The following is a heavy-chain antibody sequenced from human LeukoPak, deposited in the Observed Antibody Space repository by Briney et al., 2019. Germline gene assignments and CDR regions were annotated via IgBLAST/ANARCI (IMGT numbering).Heavy chain of an antibody. Sequence: PGGSLRLSCAASGFTFSSYEMNWVRQAPGKGLEWVSYISSSGSTIYYADSVKGRFTISRDNAKNSLYLQMNSLRAEDTAVYYCAIDRGDYGGVVYWGQGTLVTVSS. V-gene: IGHV3-48*03. J-gene: IGHJ4*02. D-gene: IGHD4-23*01. CDR2: ISSSGSTI. CDR3: AIDRGDYGGVVY. CDR1: GFTFSSYE.